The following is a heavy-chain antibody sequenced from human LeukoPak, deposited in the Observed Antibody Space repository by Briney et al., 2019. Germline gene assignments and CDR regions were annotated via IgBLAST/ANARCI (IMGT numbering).Heavy chain of an antibody. CDR2: INPNSGGT. CDR1: GYTFTAYY. J-gene: IGHJ4*02. CDR3: ATSSEGGYSYGSDIDY. D-gene: IGHD5-18*01. Sequence: ASVKVSCKASGYTFTAYYMYWVRQAPGLGLECMGRINPNSGGTNYAQKFQGRVTVTRDTSISTAYMELSRLTSDDTAVYYCATSSEGGYSYGSDIDYWGQGTLVTVSS. V-gene: IGHV1-2*06.